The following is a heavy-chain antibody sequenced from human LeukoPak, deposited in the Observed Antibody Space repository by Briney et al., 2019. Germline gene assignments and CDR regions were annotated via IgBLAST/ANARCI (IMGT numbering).Heavy chain of an antibody. CDR2: ISGSGGST. CDR3: AKEMHGVTNIPDY. J-gene: IGHJ4*02. Sequence: PGGSLRLSCAASGFTFSTYAMSWVRQAPGKGLGWVSGISGSGGSTYYAESVKGRLTISRDNSKNTLYLQMNSLRAEDTAVYYCAKEMHGVTNIPDYWGQGTLVTVSS. CDR1: GFTFSTYA. D-gene: IGHD4-17*01. V-gene: IGHV3-23*01.